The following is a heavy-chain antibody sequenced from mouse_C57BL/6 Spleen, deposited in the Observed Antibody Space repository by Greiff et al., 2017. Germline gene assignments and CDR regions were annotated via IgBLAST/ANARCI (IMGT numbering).Heavy chain of an antibody. D-gene: IGHD1-1*01. J-gene: IGHJ4*01. CDR2: IDPSDSYT. CDR1: GYTFTSYW. CDR3: ARSFITTVVAKDY. Sequence: VKLQESGAELVKPGASVKLSCKASGYTFTSYWMQWVKQRPGQGLEWIGEIDPSDSYTNYNQKFKGKATLTVDTSSSTAYMQLSSLTSEDSAVYYCARSFITTVVAKDYWGQGTSVTVSS. V-gene: IGHV1-50*01.